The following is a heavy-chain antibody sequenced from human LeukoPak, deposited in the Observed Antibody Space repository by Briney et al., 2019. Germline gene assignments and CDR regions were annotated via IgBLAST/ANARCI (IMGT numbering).Heavy chain of an antibody. CDR3: ATAGDSTGSYRGRTFF. V-gene: IGHV3-7*01. J-gene: IGHJ4*02. Sequence: GGSLRLSCTTSGFTFSSYAMSWVRQAPGKGLEWVANIKQDGSDKYYVDSVKGRFTISRDNAKKSLYLQMNSLTVEDTAVYYCATAGDSTGSYRGRTFFGGQGTLVTVSS. CDR2: IKQDGSDK. CDR1: GFTFSSYA. D-gene: IGHD3-22*01.